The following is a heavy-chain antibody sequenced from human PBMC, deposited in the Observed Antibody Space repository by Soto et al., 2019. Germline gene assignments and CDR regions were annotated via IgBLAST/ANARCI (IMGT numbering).Heavy chain of an antibody. Sequence: EVQLVESGGGLVQPGGSLRLSCAASGFTFSSYSMNWVRQAPGKRLEWVSYISSSSTTKYYADSVKGRFTISRDNAKXXXXXXXXXXXXXXXAXXXXXXXXCSGSNCLNWFDPWGQGTLVTVSS. J-gene: IGHJ5*02. CDR2: ISSSSTTK. D-gene: IGHD2-15*01. CDR3: XXXXCSGSNCLNWFDP. CDR1: GFTFSSYS. V-gene: IGHV3-48*01.